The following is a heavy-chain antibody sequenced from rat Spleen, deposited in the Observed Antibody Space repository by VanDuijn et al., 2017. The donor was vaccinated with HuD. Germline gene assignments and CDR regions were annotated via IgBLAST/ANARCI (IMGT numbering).Heavy chain of an antibody. Sequence: EVQLVESDGGLVQPGRSLKLSCAASGFTFSDYYMAWVRQAPTKGLEWVATINYDGSNTYYRDSVKGRFTISRDNAKSTLYLQMDSLRSEDTATYYCARYMYTTDYYYLMDAWGQGASVTVSS. J-gene: IGHJ4*01. CDR3: ARYMYTTDYYYLMDA. D-gene: IGHD1-6*01. CDR1: GFTFSDYY. CDR2: INYDGSNT. V-gene: IGHV5-29*01.